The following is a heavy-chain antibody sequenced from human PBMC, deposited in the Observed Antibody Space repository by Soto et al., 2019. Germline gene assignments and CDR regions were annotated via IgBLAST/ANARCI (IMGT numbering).Heavy chain of an antibody. V-gene: IGHV3-48*02. CDR3: ARVFLSSWYRFDY. Sequence: VQLVASGGGLVQPGGSLRLSCAASGFTFRSYNMSWVRQAPGKGLEWVSYISSSGSAIYYADSVKGRFTISRDNAKISLSLQMNSLRDEATAVYYCARVFLSSWYRFDYWGQGTLVTVSA. D-gene: IGHD6-13*01. J-gene: IGHJ4*02. CDR2: ISSSGSAI. CDR1: GFTFRSYN.